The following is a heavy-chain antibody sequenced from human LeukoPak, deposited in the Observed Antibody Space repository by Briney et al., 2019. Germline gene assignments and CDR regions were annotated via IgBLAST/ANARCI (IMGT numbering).Heavy chain of an antibody. V-gene: IGHV1-18*01. CDR3: ARDCGNCGGAPDDTFDI. CDR2: MSAYTGNT. CDR1: GYTFTTYG. D-gene: IGHD2-21*01. Sequence: GASVKVSCKASGYTFTTYGTSWVRQAPGQGLEWMGWMSAYTGNTNYAQKVQGRVTMTTDTSTSTAYMELRSLRSDDTAVYYCARDCGNCGGAPDDTFDIWGQGTMVTVSS. J-gene: IGHJ3*02.